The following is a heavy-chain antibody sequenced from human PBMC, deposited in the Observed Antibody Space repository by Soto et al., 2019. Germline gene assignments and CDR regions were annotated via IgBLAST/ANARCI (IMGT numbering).Heavy chain of an antibody. CDR3: ASTRVGWLQSQPYYFDY. CDR2: IYPGDSDT. Sequence: GESLKISCKGSGYTFANYWIGWVRQMPGKGLEWMGIIYPGDSDTRYSPSFQGQVTISVDKSIGTAYLQWSALKASDTAVYYCASTRVGWLQSQPYYFDYWGQGTLVTVSS. CDR1: GYTFANYW. D-gene: IGHD5-12*01. J-gene: IGHJ4*02. V-gene: IGHV5-51*01.